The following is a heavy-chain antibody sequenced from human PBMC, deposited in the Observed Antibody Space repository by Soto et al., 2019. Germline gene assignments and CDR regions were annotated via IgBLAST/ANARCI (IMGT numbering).Heavy chain of an antibody. CDR1: GFTFSNYW. D-gene: IGHD3-22*01. V-gene: IGHV3-7*03. Sequence: GGSLRLSRTASGFTFSNYWMSWVRQAPGKGLEWVANIRQDGSEEYYVDSVKGRFTITRDNAKNSLYLQMDSLRAEDTAVYYCARKVYYYDTRPMGWFDPWGQGTLVTVSS. J-gene: IGHJ5*02. CDR3: ARKVYYYDTRPMGWFDP. CDR2: IRQDGSEE.